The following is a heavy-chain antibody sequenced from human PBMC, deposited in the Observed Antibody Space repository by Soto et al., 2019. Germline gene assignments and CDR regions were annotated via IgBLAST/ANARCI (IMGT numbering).Heavy chain of an antibody. CDR2: ISSSSGST. CDR1: GFTFSSYA. V-gene: IGHV3-23*01. Sequence: EVQLLESGGGLVQPGGSLRLSCTASGFTFSSYAMSWVRHAPGKGLEWVSAISSSSGSTYYADSVKGRFTISRDNSKNTLYLQMNSLRAEDTALYYCAKARRYSSGWPFDYWGQGTLVTVSS. D-gene: IGHD6-19*01. CDR3: AKARRYSSGWPFDY. J-gene: IGHJ4*02.